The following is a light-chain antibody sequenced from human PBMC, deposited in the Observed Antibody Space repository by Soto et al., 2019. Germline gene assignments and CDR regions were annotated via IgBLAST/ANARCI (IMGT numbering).Light chain of an antibody. CDR1: QTVTSNS. V-gene: IGKV3-20*01. Sequence: IVLTQSPGTLSLSPGERATLSCRASQTVTSNSLAWYQQKPGQAPKLLIYAASSRATGIPKRFGGSGSGTDFTLTINRLEPEDFAVYYCQQYYSYPLTFGGGTKVEIK. CDR3: QQYYSYPLT. J-gene: IGKJ4*01. CDR2: AAS.